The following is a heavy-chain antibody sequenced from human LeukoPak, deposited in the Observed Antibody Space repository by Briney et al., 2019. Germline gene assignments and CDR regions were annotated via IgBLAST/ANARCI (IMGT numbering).Heavy chain of an antibody. CDR1: GITFSTYW. J-gene: IGHJ4*02. V-gene: IGHV3-74*01. D-gene: IGHD3-22*01. CDR2: INSEGSTI. CDR3: ARIWSDSISYYDH. Sequence: GGSLRLSCAGSGITFSTYWMHWVRQAPGKGLVWVSRINSEGSTISYADSVKGRFTISRDNAKNTLFLQMNSLRAQDTAVYYWARIWSDSISYYDHWGQGTLVTVSS.